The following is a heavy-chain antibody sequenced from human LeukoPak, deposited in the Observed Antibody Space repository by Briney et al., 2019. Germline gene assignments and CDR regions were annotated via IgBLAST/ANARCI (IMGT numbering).Heavy chain of an antibody. D-gene: IGHD2-15*01. CDR3: ARDQTYCSGGSCYGDSSDAFDI. CDR2: INPSGGST. J-gene: IGHJ3*02. V-gene: IGHV1-46*01. Sequence: ASVKVSCKASGYTFTSYYMHWVRQAPGQGLEWMGIINPSGGSTSYAQKFQGRVTMTRDTSTSTVYMELSSLRSEDTAVYYCARDQTYCSGGSCYGDSSDAFDIWGQGTMVTVSS. CDR1: GYTFTSYY.